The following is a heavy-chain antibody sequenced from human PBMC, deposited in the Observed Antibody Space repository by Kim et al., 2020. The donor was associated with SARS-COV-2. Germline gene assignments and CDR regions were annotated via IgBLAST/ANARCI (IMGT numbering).Heavy chain of an antibody. CDR2: IIPIFGTA. V-gene: IGHV1-69*13. J-gene: IGHJ4*02. D-gene: IGHD3-3*01. CDR1: GGTFSSYA. CDR3: ARAPYYDFWSGYSPSD. Sequence: SVKVSCKASGGTFSSYAISWVRQAPGQGLEWMGGIIPIFGTANYAQKFQGRVTITADESTSTAYMELSSLRSEDTAVYYCARAPYYDFWSGYSPSDWGQGTLVTVSS.